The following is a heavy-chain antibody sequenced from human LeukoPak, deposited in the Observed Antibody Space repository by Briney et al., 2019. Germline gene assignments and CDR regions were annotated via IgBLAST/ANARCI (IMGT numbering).Heavy chain of an antibody. V-gene: IGHV3-48*01. J-gene: IGHJ4*02. CDR3: ARAVGNHFDY. CDR2: ISYSSSPI. CDR1: GFTFSTYS. Sequence: QTGGSLRLSCAASGFTFSTYSMKWVRQAPGKGLECVSHISYSSSPIYYADSVKGRFTISRDNAKNSLYLQMNSLRAEDTAVYYCARAVGNHFDYWGQGTLVTVSS. D-gene: IGHD4-23*01.